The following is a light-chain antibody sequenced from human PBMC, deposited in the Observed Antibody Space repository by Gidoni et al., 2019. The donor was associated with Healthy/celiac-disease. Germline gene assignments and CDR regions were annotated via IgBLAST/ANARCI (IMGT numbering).Light chain of an antibody. CDR2: GNS. Sequence: QSVLTQPPSVSGAPGQRVTISCTGRSSNIGAGYDVHWYQQLPGTAPKLLIYGNSNRPSGVLDRFSGSKSGTSASLAITGLQAEDEADYYCQSYDSSLSGPYVVFGGGTKLTVL. CDR3: QSYDSSLSGPYVV. CDR1: SSNIGAGYD. J-gene: IGLJ2*01. V-gene: IGLV1-40*01.